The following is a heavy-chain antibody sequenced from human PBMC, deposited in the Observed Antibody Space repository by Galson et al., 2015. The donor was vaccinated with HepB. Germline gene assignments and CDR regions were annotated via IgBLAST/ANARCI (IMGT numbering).Heavy chain of an antibody. CDR3: ARQHSRLGFDI. D-gene: IGHD6-13*01. CDR1: GGSISSGGYY. CDR2: IYYSGST. V-gene: IGHV4-61*08. J-gene: IGHJ3*02. Sequence: SETLSLTCTVSGGSISSGGYYWSWIRQHPGKGLEWIGYIYYSGSTNYNPSLKSRVTISVDTSKNQFSLKLSSVTAADTAVYYCARQHSRLGFDIWGQGTMVTVSS.